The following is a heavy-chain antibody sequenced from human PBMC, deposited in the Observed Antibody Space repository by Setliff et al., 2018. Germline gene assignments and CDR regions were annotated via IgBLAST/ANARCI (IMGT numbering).Heavy chain of an antibody. D-gene: IGHD2-2*01. V-gene: IGHV4-34*01. J-gene: IGHJ3*02. CDR2: INQSGNT. Sequence: SETLSLTCTVYGGSFSDYYWGWIRQSPGKRPEWIAEINQSGNTNYNPSLNSRVSVSVDTPTNQFSLKVFSVTAADTAVYYCARHIWGAKMQLPHDVFDIWGQGTMVTVSS. CDR3: ARHIWGAKMQLPHDVFDI. CDR1: GGSFSDYY.